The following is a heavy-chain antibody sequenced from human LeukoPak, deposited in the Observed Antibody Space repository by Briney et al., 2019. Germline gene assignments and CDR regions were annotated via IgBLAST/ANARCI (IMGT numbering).Heavy chain of an antibody. CDR1: GISFSSYA. D-gene: IGHD6-13*01. CDR2: ISGSGGST. V-gene: IGHV3-23*01. Sequence: GGSLRLSCAASGISFSSYAMSWVRQAPGKGLEWVSAISGSGGSTYYADSVKGRFTISRDNSKNTLYLQMNSLRAEDTAVYYCAKDRIAAAVHDAFDIWGQGTMVTVSS. J-gene: IGHJ3*02. CDR3: AKDRIAAAVHDAFDI.